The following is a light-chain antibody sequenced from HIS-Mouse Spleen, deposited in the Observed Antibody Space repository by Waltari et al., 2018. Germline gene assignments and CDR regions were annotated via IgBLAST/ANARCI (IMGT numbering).Light chain of an antibody. CDR2: DNN. CDR3: AAWDDSLNGYV. V-gene: IGLV1-44*01. Sequence: QSVLTQPPSASGTPGQRVTISCSGSSSNIGSNTVNWYQQLPGTAPKLLIYDNNPRPAGVPDRLSGSKSGTSDSLAIGGLQAEDEADYYCAAWDDSLNGYVFGTGTKVTVL. J-gene: IGLJ1*01. CDR1: SSNIGSNT.